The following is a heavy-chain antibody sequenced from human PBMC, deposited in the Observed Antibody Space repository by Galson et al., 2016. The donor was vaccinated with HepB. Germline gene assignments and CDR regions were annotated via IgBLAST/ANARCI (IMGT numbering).Heavy chain of an antibody. CDR2: IKSKTDGGTT. D-gene: IGHD3-22*01. CDR3: TTASNYYDSSGYYHNAFDI. J-gene: IGHJ3*02. V-gene: IGHV3-15*01. CDR1: GFTFSSYG. Sequence: SLRLSCAASGFTFSSYGMHWVRQAPGKGLEWVGRIKSKTDGGTTDYAAPVKGRFTISRDYSKNTLYLQMNSLKTEDTAVYYCTTASNYYDSSGYYHNAFDIWGQGTMVTVSS.